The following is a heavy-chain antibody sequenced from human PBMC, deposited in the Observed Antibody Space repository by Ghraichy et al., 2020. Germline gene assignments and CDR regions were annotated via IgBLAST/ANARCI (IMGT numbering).Heavy chain of an antibody. CDR3: AKGGAGWLRLLPRF. Sequence: GGSLRLSCAASGFTFSSYAMSWVRQAPGKGLEWVSAISGSGGSTYYADSVKGRFTISRDNSKNTLYLQMNSLRAEDTAVYYCAKGGAGWLRLLPRFWGQGTLVTVSS. V-gene: IGHV3-23*01. J-gene: IGHJ4*02. CDR2: ISGSGGST. D-gene: IGHD5-12*01. CDR1: GFTFSSYA.